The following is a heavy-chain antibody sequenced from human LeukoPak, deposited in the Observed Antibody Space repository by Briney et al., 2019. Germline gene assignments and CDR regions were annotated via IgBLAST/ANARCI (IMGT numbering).Heavy chain of an antibody. CDR2: IYHSGST. J-gene: IGHJ6*02. Sequence: SETLSLTCAVSGGSISSGGYSWSWIRQPPGKGLEWIGYIYHSGSTYYNPSLKSRVTISVDRSKNQFSLKLRFVTAADTAVYYCSYGMDTWGQGTTVTVSS. V-gene: IGHV4-30-2*01. CDR3: SYGMDT. CDR1: GGSISSGGYS.